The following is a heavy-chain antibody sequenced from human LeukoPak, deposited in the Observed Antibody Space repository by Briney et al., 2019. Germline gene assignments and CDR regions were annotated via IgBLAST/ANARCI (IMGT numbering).Heavy chain of an antibody. J-gene: IGHJ4*02. CDR2: ITSSSNTI. D-gene: IGHD2-2*01. CDR1: GFTFSSYN. Sequence: GGSLRLSCAASGFTFSSYNMNWVRQAPGKGLEWVSYITSSSNTIYYADSVKGRLTISRDNAKNSLYLQMNSLRAEDTAVYYCARRKDWCTSSSCHFDFWGRGTQVTVSS. V-gene: IGHV3-48*01. CDR3: ARRKDWCTSSSCHFDF.